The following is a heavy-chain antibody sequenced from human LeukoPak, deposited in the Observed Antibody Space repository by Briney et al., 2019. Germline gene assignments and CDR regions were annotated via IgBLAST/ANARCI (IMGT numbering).Heavy chain of an antibody. D-gene: IGHD3-3*01. CDR2: NYHSGST. V-gene: IGHV4-38-2*01. J-gene: IGHJ4*02. CDR1: GYSISSGYY. CDR3: ARRSYYDFWSGYYFDY. Sequence: SETLSLTCAVSGYSISSGYYWGWIRQPPGKGLEWIGSNYHSGSTYYNPSLKSRVTISVGTSKNQFSLKLSSVTAADTAVYYCARRSYYDFWSGYYFDYWGQGTLVTVSS.